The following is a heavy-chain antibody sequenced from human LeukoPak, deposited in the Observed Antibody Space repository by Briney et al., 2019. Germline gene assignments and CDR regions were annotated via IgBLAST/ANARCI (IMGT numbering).Heavy chain of an antibody. CDR1: GGSISSYY. D-gene: IGHD4-23*01. J-gene: IGHJ4*02. CDR2: IYYSGST. CDR3: ARSSYSSNWSKDY. V-gene: IGHV4-59*08. Sequence: SETLSLTCTVSGGSISSYYWSWIRQPPGKGLEWIGYIYYSGSTNYNPSLKSRVTISVDTSKNQFSLKLSSVTAADTAVYYCARSSYSSNWSKDYWGQGTLVTVSS.